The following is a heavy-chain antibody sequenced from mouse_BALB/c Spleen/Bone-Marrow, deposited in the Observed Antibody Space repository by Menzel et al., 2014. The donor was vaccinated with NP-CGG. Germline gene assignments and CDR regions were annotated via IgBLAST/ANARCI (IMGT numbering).Heavy chain of an antibody. D-gene: IGHD1-2*01. CDR2: INPDSSTI. CDR3: AENYYYSYVAY. Sequence: EVQLVESGGGLVQPGGSLKLSCAASGFDFSRYWMTWVRRAPGKGLEWIGEINPDSSTINYTPSLKDKFIISRDNAKNTLYLQMRKVRSEDTALYYCAENYYYSYVAYWGQGTLVTVSA. V-gene: IGHV4-1*02. J-gene: IGHJ3*01. CDR1: GFDFSRYW.